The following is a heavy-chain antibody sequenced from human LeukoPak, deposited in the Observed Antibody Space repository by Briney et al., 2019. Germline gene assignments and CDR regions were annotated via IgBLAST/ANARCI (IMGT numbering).Heavy chain of an antibody. V-gene: IGHV1-69*13. Sequence: SVKVSCKASGGTFSSYAISWVRQAPGQGLEWMGGIIPIFGTANYAQKFQGRVTITADESTSTAYMELSSLRSEDTAVYYCAREYCSSTSCYRQSPLNWFDPWGQGALVTVSS. CDR1: GGTFSSYA. CDR3: AREYCSSTSCYRQSPLNWFDP. D-gene: IGHD2-2*01. CDR2: IIPIFGTA. J-gene: IGHJ5*02.